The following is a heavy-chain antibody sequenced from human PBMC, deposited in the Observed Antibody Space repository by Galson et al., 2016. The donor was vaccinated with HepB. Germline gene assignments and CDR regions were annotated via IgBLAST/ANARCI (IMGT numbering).Heavy chain of an antibody. V-gene: IGHV3-48*02. Sequence: SLRLSCAASGFTFASYSMNWVRQVPGKGLEWVSYIGSSPGTVYYADSVKGRFTISRDNAKNSLYLQMNSLRDEDTVVYYCARDPLGYSYALVRYFDYWGQGTLVTVSS. J-gene: IGHJ4*02. CDR3: ARDPLGYSYALVRYFDY. CDR1: GFTFASYS. D-gene: IGHD5-18*01. CDR2: IGSSPGTV.